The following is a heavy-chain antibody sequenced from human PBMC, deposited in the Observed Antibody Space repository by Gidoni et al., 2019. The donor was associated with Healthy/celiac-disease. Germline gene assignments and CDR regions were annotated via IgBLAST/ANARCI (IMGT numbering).Heavy chain of an antibody. CDR2: INSDASST. J-gene: IGHJ3*02. CDR1: GFSFSSYW. V-gene: IGHV3-74*01. Sequence: EVELVESGGGLVQPGGSLRLACAASGFSFSSYWMHWVRQAPGKGLVWVSRINSDASSTTYADSVKGLFTISRANAKNTLYLQMNSLRAEDTAVYYCARGGYYDYVWGSSGAFDIWGQGTMVTVSS. CDR3: ARGGYYDYVWGSSGAFDI. D-gene: IGHD3-16*01.